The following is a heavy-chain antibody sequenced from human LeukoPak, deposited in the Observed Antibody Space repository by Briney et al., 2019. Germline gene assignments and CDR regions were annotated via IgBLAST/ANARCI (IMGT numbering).Heavy chain of an antibody. CDR1: GFTFSDYW. CDR2: INQDGSQK. V-gene: IGHV3-7*01. D-gene: IGHD4-11*01. Sequence: PGGSLRLSCAASGFTFSDYWMSWVRQAPGKGLEWVANINQDGSQKYYVDSVKGRFTISRDNTKNSLYLQMNSLGAEDTAVYYCAREADYSAIDYWGQGTLVTVSS. J-gene: IGHJ4*02. CDR3: AREADYSAIDY.